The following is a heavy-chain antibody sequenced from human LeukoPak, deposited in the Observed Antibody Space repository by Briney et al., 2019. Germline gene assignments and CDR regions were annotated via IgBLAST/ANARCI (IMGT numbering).Heavy chain of an antibody. Sequence: SQTLPLTCAVSGGSISSGGYYWSWIRQHPGKGLEWIGYIYYSGTTHYNPSLKSRVTISADTSKNQFSLKLSSVTAADTAVYYCASRPRDTAMASFDYWGQGTLVTVSS. CDR2: IYYSGTT. V-gene: IGHV4-31*11. D-gene: IGHD5-18*01. J-gene: IGHJ4*02. CDR1: GGSISSGGYY. CDR3: ASRPRDTAMASFDY.